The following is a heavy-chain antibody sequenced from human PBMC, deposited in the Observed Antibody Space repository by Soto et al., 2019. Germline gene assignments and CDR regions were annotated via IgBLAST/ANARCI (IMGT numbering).Heavy chain of an antibody. CDR1: GYTFTAYW. Sequence: GEPLKISCKGSGYTFTAYWIGWVRQMPGKGLEWMGIIYPGDSDTRYSPSFQGQVTISADKSISTAYLQWSSLKASDTAMFYCARGGYSGNSKDPFYIWGPGTMVTVSS. V-gene: IGHV5-51*01. D-gene: IGHD6-25*01. J-gene: IGHJ3*02. CDR2: IYPGDSDT. CDR3: ARGGYSGNSKDPFYI.